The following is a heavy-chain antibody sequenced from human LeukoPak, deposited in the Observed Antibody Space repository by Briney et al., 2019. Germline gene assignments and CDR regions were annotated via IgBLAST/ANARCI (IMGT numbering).Heavy chain of an antibody. CDR2: INPNSGGT. CDR1: GYTFTGYY. Sequence: ASVKVSCKASGYTFTGYYMHWVRQAPGQGLEWMGRINPNSGGTNYAQKLQGRVTMTTDTSTSTAYMELRSLRSDDTAVYYSARVMHWDKVMARGRGMDVWGQGTTVTFSS. CDR3: ARVMHWDKVMARGRGMDV. J-gene: IGHJ6*02. V-gene: IGHV1-2*06. D-gene: IGHD5-18*01.